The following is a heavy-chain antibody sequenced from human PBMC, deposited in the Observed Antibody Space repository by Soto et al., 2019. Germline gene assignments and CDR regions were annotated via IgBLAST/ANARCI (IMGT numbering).Heavy chain of an antibody. Sequence: ASVKVSCKASGYTFTSYDINWVRQATGQGLEWMGWMNPNSGNTGYAQKFQGRVTISVDTSKNQFSLKLSSVTAADTAVYYCARQALGTIDYWGQGTLVTVSS. CDR1: GYTFTSYD. J-gene: IGHJ4*02. V-gene: IGHV1-8*01. CDR3: ARQALGTIDY. CDR2: MNPNSGNT. D-gene: IGHD1-1*01.